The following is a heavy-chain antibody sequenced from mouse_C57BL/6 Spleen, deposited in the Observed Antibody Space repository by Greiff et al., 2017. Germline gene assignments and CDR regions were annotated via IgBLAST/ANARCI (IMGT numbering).Heavy chain of an antibody. D-gene: IGHD1-1*01. CDR2: IDPSDSYT. V-gene: IGHV1-69*01. CDR3: ARGDYYGSSSGYFDV. CDR1: GYTFTSYW. Sequence: QVQLQQPGAELVMPGASVKLSCKASGYTFTSYWMHWVKPRPGQGLEWIGEIDPSDSYTNYNQKFKGKSTLTLDKSSSTAYMKLSSLASEDSAVYYCARGDYYGSSSGYFDVWGTGTTVTVSS. J-gene: IGHJ1*03.